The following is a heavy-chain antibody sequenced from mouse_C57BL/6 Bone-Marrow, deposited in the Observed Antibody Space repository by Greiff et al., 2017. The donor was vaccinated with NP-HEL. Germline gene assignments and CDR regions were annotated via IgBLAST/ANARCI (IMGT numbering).Heavy chain of an antibody. Sequence: VKLQESGPGLVAPSQSLSITCTVSGFSLTSYAISWVRQPPGKGLEWLGVIWPGGGTNYNSALKSRLSISKDNSKSQGFLKMNSLQTDDTARYYCAYSPPSLRGFAYWGQGTLVTVSA. CDR3: AYSPPSLRGFAY. D-gene: IGHD1-1*01. V-gene: IGHV2-9-1*01. CDR1: GFSLTSYA. CDR2: IWPGGGT. J-gene: IGHJ3*01.